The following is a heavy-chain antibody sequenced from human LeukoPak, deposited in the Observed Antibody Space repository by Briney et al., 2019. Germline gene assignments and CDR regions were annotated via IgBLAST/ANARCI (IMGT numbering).Heavy chain of an antibody. Sequence: PSETLSLTCTVSGGSISSSSYYWGWIRQPPGKGLEWIGSIYYSGSTYYNPSPKSRVTISVDTSKKQFSLKLSSVTAADTAVYYCARRGEGTSMSRFDYWGQGTLVTVSS. V-gene: IGHV4-39*01. CDR3: ARRGEGTSMSRFDY. D-gene: IGHD3-22*01. CDR1: GGSISSSSYY. CDR2: IYYSGST. J-gene: IGHJ4*02.